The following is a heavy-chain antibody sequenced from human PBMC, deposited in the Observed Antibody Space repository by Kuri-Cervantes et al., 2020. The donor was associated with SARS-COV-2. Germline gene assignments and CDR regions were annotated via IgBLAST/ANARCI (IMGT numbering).Heavy chain of an antibody. CDR3: ARGQQLIDY. CDR1: GFTFSDYY. Sequence: GESLKISCAASGFTFSDYYMSWIRQAPGKGLEWVSYISSSSSYTNYADSVKGRFTISRDNAKNSLYPQMNSLRAEDTAVYYCARGQQLIDYWGQGTLVTVSS. J-gene: IGHJ4*02. CDR2: ISSSSSYT. V-gene: IGHV3-11*03. D-gene: IGHD6-13*01.